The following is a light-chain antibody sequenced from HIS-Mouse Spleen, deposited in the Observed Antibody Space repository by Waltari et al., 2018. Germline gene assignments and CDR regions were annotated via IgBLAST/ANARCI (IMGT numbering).Light chain of an antibody. Sequence: SYELTQPPSVSVSPGQTASITCSGDKLGDKYACWYQQKPGQSPVLVIYQDSKRPSGIPERFSGSNAGKPATLTISGTQAMDEADYYCQAWDSSTDVVFGGGTKLTVL. V-gene: IGLV3-1*01. CDR1: KLGDKY. J-gene: IGLJ2*01. CDR2: QDS. CDR3: QAWDSSTDVV.